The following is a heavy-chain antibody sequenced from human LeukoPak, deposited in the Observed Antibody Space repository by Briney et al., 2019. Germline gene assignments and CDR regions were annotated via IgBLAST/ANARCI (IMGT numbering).Heavy chain of an antibody. CDR1: GGSFSGYY. V-gene: IGHV4-34*01. CDR3: ARRSKIGVPAARGFDP. CDR2: INHSGST. J-gene: IGHJ5*02. D-gene: IGHD2-2*01. Sequence: SETLSLTCAVYGGSFSGYYWSWIRQPPGKGLEWIGEINHSGSTNYNPSLKSRVTISVDTSKNQFSLKLSSVTAADTAVYYCARRSKIGVPAARGFDPWGQGTLVTVSS.